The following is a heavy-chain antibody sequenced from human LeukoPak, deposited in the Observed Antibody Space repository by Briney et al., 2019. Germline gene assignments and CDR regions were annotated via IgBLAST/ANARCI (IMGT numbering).Heavy chain of an antibody. J-gene: IGHJ4*02. V-gene: IGHV3-48*03. D-gene: IGHD1-26*01. Sequence: GGSLRLSCAASGFTFNSYEMNWVRQAPGKGLEWVSYINSGGSAIYYADSVKGRFTISRDNAKNSLYLQMNSLRADDTAIYYCARGGSYVHYWGQGTLVTVSS. CDR1: GFTFNSYE. CDR2: INSGGSAI. CDR3: ARGGSYVHY.